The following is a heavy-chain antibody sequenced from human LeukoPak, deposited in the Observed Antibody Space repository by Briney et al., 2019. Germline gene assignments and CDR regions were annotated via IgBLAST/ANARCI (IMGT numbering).Heavy chain of an antibody. D-gene: IGHD3-10*01. CDR3: ARGSGLWFGELLEENDY. J-gene: IGHJ4*02. V-gene: IGHV3-30*03. CDR1: GFTFRNYG. Sequence: GGSLRLSCQASGFTFRNYGMHWVRQAPGKGLEWVAVISYHGRSEYYADSVKGRFTISRDNSKNTLYLQMNSLRAEDTAVYYCARGSGLWFGELLEENDYWGQGTLVTVSS. CDR2: ISYHGRSE.